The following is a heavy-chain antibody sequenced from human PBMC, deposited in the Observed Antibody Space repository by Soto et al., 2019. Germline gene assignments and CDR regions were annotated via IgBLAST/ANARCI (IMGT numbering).Heavy chain of an antibody. Sequence: SSVKVSCKASGGTFSSYAISWVRQAPGQGLEWMGGITPIFGTANYAQKFQGRVTITADKSTSTAYMELSSLRSEDTAVYYCARDGYCSGGSCYWGADAFDIWG. CDR3: ARDGYCSGGSCYWGADAFDI. V-gene: IGHV1-69*06. CDR1: GGTFSSYA. D-gene: IGHD2-15*01. CDR2: ITPIFGTA. J-gene: IGHJ3*02.